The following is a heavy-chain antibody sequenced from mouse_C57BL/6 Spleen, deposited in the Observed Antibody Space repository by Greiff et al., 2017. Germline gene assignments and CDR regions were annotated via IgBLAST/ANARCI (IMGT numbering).Heavy chain of an antibody. Sequence: VQLQQPGAELVKPGASVKVSCKASGYTFTSYWMHWVKQRPGQGLEWIGRIHPSDSDTNYNQKFKGKATLTVDKSSSTAYMQHSSLTSEDSAVYYCAILYGADGYYDAMDYWGQGTSVTVSS. CDR2: IHPSDSDT. CDR1: GYTFTSYW. CDR3: AILYGADGYYDAMDY. V-gene: IGHV1-74*01. J-gene: IGHJ4*01. D-gene: IGHD2-3*01.